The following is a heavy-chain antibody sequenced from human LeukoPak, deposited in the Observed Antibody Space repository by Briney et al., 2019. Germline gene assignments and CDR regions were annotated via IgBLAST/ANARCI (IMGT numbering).Heavy chain of an antibody. Sequence: ASVKVPCKASGYTLTDYYMHWVRQAPGQGLEWMGRINPNSGGTNYAQKFQGRVTMTRDTSISTVYMELSRLRSDDTAVYYCARVGYYESSGYYEYWGQGTLVTVSS. J-gene: IGHJ4*02. CDR3: ARVGYYESSGYYEY. CDR1: GYTLTDYY. CDR2: INPNSGGT. V-gene: IGHV1-2*06. D-gene: IGHD3-22*01.